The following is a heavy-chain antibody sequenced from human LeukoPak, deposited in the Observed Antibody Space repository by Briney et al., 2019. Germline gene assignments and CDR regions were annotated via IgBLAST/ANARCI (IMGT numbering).Heavy chain of an antibody. Sequence: KPSETLSLTCTVFGGSISSYYWSWIRQPPGKGLEWIGYIYYSGSTNYNPSLKSRVTISVDTSKNQFSLKLSSVTAADTAVYYCASVPHITMVRGVTNRYYYYYGMDVWGQGTTVTVSS. J-gene: IGHJ6*02. V-gene: IGHV4-59*08. D-gene: IGHD3-10*01. CDR3: ASVPHITMVRGVTNRYYYYYGMDV. CDR2: IYYSGST. CDR1: GGSISSYY.